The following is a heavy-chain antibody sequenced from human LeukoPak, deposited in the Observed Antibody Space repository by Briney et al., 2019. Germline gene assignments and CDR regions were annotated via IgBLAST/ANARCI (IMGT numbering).Heavy chain of an antibody. CDR2: IKQDGSEK. CDR3: ARLETAMVGHFDY. CDR1: GFTFSSYW. Sequence: GGSLRLSCAASGFTFSSYWMGWARQAPGKGLEWVANIKQDGSEKYYVDSVKGRFTISRDNAKNSLYLQMNSLRAEDTAVYYCARLETAMVGHFDYWGQGTLVTVSS. J-gene: IGHJ4*02. V-gene: IGHV3-7*01. D-gene: IGHD5-18*01.